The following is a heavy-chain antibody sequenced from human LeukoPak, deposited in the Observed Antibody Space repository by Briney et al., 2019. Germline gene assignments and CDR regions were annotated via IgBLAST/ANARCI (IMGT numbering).Heavy chain of an antibody. D-gene: IGHD6-13*01. Sequence: GGSLRLSCAASGFTFSSYAMHWVRQAPGKGLEWVAVISYDGSNKYYADSVKGRFTISRDNAKNSLYLQMNSLRAEDTAVYYCAREGGYTIYYYGMDVWGQGTTVTVSS. CDR2: ISYDGSNK. CDR3: AREGGYTIYYYGMDV. J-gene: IGHJ6*02. CDR1: GFTFSSYA. V-gene: IGHV3-30-3*01.